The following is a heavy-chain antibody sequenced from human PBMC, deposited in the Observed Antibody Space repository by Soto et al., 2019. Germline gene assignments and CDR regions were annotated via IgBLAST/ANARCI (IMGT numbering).Heavy chain of an antibody. V-gene: IGHV3-53*01. D-gene: IGHD1-26*01. J-gene: IGHJ5*02. CDR2: HYSGGST. CDR3: ARHRHPRGTVGATSPLDP. CDR1: GFSVSSNY. Sequence: GGSLRLSCAISGFSVSSNYLSWVRQAPGKGLEWVSVHYSGGSTYYADSVQGRFTISRDKSNNTLYLQMRRVRAGDTAVYFCARHRHPRGTVGATSPLDPWGQGTQVTVSS.